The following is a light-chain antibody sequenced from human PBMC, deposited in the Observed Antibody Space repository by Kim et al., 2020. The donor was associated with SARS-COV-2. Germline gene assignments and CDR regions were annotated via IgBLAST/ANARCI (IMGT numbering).Light chain of an antibody. CDR2: GAS. J-gene: IGKJ1*01. CDR3: QQYYNYWT. V-gene: IGKV1-5*03. CDR1: QSIGDW. Sequence: SASVGDRVTITCRASQSIGDWLAWYQQKPGKAPKLLIYGASNLGSGVPSRFSGSGSGTEFTLTINNLQPDDFATYYCQQYYNYWTFDQGSKVDIK.